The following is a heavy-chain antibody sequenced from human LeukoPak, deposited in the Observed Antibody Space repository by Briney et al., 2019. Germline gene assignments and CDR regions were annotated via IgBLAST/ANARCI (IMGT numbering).Heavy chain of an antibody. CDR3: AKAGGTRGYYFDY. D-gene: IGHD1-1*01. CDR2: ISYDGSNK. CDR1: GFTFSSYG. V-gene: IGHV3-30*18. J-gene: IGHJ4*02. Sequence: GGPLRLSCAASGFTFSSYGTHWVRQAPGKGLEWVAVISYDGSNKYYADSVKGRFTISRDNSKNTLYLQMNSLRAEDTAVYYCAKAGGTRGYYFDYWGQGTLVTVSS.